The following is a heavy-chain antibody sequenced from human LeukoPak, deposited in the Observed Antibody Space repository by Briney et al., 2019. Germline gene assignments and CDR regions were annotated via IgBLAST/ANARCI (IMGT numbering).Heavy chain of an antibody. CDR3: ARRGDGYTETFFDY. CDR1: GGSISSYY. J-gene: IGHJ4*02. Sequence: KPSETLSLTCTVSGGSISSYYWSWIRQPPGKGLEWIGYIYYSGSTNYNPSLKSRVTISVDTSKNQFSLKLSSVTAADTAVYYCARRGDGYTETFFDYWGQGTLVTVSS. D-gene: IGHD5-24*01. CDR2: IYYSGST. V-gene: IGHV4-59*01.